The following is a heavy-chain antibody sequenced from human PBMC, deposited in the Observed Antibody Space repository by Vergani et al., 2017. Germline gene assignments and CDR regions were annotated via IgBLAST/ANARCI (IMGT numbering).Heavy chain of an antibody. Sequence: QVQLQESGPGLVKSSETLSLTCAVSGYSISSGYYWGWIRQPPGKGLEWIGSIYHSGSTYYNPSLKSRVTISVDTSKNQFSLKLSSVTAADTAVYYCARLRQWEPPIGYWGQGTLVTVSS. V-gene: IGHV4-38-2*01. CDR1: GYSISSGYY. CDR3: ARLRQWEPPIGY. J-gene: IGHJ4*02. D-gene: IGHD1-26*01. CDR2: IYHSGST.